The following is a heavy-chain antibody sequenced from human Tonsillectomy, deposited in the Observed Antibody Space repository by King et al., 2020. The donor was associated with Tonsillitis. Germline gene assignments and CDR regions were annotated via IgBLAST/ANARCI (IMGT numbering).Heavy chain of an antibody. D-gene: IGHD2-15*01. CDR1: GFTFSSYG. J-gene: IGHJ6*02. CDR2: ISYDGSNK. V-gene: IGHV3-30*18. Sequence: VQLVESGGGVVQPGRSLRLSCAASGFTFSSYGMHWVRQAPGKGLEWVAVISYDGSNKYYADSVKGRFTISRDNSKNTLYLQMNSLRAEDTAVYYCAKVCCAGGSCSSASYAMDVSGQGTTVAVSS. CDR3: AKVCCAGGSCSSASYAMDV.